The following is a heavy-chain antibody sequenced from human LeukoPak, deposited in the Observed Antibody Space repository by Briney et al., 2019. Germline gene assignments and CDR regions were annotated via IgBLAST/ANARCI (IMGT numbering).Heavy chain of an antibody. CDR3: ARGMYYYYYYMDV. Sequence: SQTLSLTCAVSGGSVSSGGYAWSWIRQPPGKGLEWIGYIYYRGMTYFNPSLKSRASISVDTSKNQFSLKLTSVTAADTAVYYCARGMYYYYYYMDVWGKGTTVTVSS. CDR2: IYYRGMT. J-gene: IGHJ6*03. CDR1: GGSVSSGGYA. V-gene: IGHV4-30-4*07.